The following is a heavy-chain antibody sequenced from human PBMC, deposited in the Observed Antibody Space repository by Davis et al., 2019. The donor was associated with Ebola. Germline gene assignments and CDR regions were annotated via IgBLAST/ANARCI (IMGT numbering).Heavy chain of an antibody. CDR2: IYYSGST. V-gene: IGHV4-59*12. Sequence: SETLSLTCTVSGGSTSSYYWSWIRQPPGKGLEWIGYIYYSGSTNYNPSLKSRVTISVDTSKNQFSLKLSSVTAADTAVYYCARGRDFWRNWGQGTLVTVSS. CDR3: ARGRDFWRN. CDR1: GGSTSSYY. D-gene: IGHD3-3*01. J-gene: IGHJ4*02.